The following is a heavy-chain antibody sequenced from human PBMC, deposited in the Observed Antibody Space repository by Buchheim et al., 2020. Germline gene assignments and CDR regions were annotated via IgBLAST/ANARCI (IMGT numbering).Heavy chain of an antibody. Sequence: QVQLVQSGAEVKKPGASVKGSCKASGYTFTNYFMHWVRQAPGQRLEWMGWINGGNGKANYSQKFQGRVNIARDTSASTGYMELSSLISEDTAVYYCARGRGWLFDYWGQGTL. V-gene: IGHV1-3*01. CDR3: ARGRGWLFDY. J-gene: IGHJ4*02. CDR1: GYTFTNYF. D-gene: IGHD6-19*01. CDR2: INGGNGKA.